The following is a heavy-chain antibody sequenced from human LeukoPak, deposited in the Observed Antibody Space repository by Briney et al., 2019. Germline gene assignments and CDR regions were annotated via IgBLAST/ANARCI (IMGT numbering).Heavy chain of an antibody. CDR3: ARSGYVRFLEWLLNWFDP. J-gene: IGHJ5*02. V-gene: IGHV3-11*01. Sequence: GGSLRLSCAASGFTFSDYYMSWIRQAPGKRLEWVSYISRSGSTIYYADSVKGRFTISRDNAKNSLYLQMNSLRAEDTAVYYCARSGYVRFLEWLLNWFDPWGQGTLVTVSS. D-gene: IGHD3-3*01. CDR1: GFTFSDYY. CDR2: ISRSGSTI.